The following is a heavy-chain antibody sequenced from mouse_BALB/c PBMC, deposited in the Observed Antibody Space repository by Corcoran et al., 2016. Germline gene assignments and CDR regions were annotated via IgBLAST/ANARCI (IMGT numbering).Heavy chain of an antibody. CDR1: GYSFTGYY. J-gene: IGHJ4*01. CDR2: ISCYNGAT. Sequence: LVKTGASVKISCKASGYSFTGYYMHWVKQSHGKSLEWIGYISCYNGATSYNQKFKGKATFSVDTSSSTAYMQFNSLTSEDSAVYYCARRTGTGAMDYWGQGTSVTVSS. D-gene: IGHD4-1*01. CDR3: ARRTGTGAMDY. V-gene: IGHV1S34*01.